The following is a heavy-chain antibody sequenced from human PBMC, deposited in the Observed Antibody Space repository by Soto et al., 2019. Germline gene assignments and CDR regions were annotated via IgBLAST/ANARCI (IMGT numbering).Heavy chain of an antibody. J-gene: IGHJ4*02. D-gene: IGHD3-16*02. CDR3: ARGNYDYVWGSYRLPAFDY. Sequence: EVQLVESGGGLVQPGGSLRLSCAASGFTFSSYSMNWVRQAPGKGLEWVSYISTSSSTIYYADSVKGRFTISRDNAKNSLYLQMNSLRDEDTAVYYCARGNYDYVWGSYRLPAFDYWGQGTLVTVSS. CDR1: GFTFSSYS. V-gene: IGHV3-48*02. CDR2: ISTSSSTI.